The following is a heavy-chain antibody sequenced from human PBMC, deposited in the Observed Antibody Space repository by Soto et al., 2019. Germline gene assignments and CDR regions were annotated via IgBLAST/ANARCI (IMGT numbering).Heavy chain of an antibody. V-gene: IGHV3-23*01. D-gene: IGHD3-9*01. Sequence: GSLRLSCAASGFTFSSYAMSWVRQAPGKGLEWVSAISGSGGSTYYADSVKGRFTISRDNSKNTLYLQMNSLRAEDTAVYYCAKDGVLTGYPYYFDYWGQGTLVTVSS. J-gene: IGHJ4*02. CDR1: GFTFSSYA. CDR3: AKDGVLTGYPYYFDY. CDR2: ISGSGGST.